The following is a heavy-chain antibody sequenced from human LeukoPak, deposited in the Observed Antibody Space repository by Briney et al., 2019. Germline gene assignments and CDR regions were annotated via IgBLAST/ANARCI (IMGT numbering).Heavy chain of an antibody. CDR2: IYSGGST. Sequence: PGGSLRLSCAASGFTVSSNYMSWVRQAPGKGLEWVSVIYSGGSTYYADSVKGRFTISRDNSKTTLYLQMNSLRAEDMAVYYCASNYYGSGSIVDAFDIWGQGTMVTVSS. D-gene: IGHD3-10*01. CDR3: ASNYYGSGSIVDAFDI. V-gene: IGHV3-53*01. J-gene: IGHJ3*02. CDR1: GFTVSSNY.